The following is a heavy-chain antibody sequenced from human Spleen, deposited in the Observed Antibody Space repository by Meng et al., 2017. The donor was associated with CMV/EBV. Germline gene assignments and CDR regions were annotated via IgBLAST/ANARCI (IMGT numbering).Heavy chain of an antibody. D-gene: IGHD3-3*01. CDR2: LHWNGGTS. CDR1: GFRFDDYG. CDR3: ARDLYDFWSGSFDC. V-gene: IGHV3-20*04. Sequence: GGSLRLSCTASGFRFDDYGMSWVRQVPGKGLEWVSGLHWNGGTSAYADSVRGRFTISKDNSKNTLYLQMNSLSAEDTAVYYCARDLYDFWSGSFDCWGQGTLVTVSS. J-gene: IGHJ5*01.